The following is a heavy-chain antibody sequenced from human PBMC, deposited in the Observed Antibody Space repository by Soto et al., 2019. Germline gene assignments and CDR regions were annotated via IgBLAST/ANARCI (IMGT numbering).Heavy chain of an antibody. J-gene: IGHJ4*02. CDR2: FDPEDGET. CDR3: ATGGNDFWSGYYKAFDY. CDR1: GYTLTELS. D-gene: IGHD3-3*01. Sequence: GASVKVSCRVSGYTLTELSMHWVRQAPGKGLEWMGGFDPEDGETIYAQKFQGRVTMTEDTSTDTAYMELSSLRSEDTAVYYCATGGNDFWSGYYKAFDYWGQGTLVTVSS. V-gene: IGHV1-24*01.